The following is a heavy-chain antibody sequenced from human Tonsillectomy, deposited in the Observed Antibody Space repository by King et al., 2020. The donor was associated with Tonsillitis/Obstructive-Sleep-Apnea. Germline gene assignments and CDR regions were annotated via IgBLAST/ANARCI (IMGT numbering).Heavy chain of an antibody. Sequence: VQLVESGGGLVQPGRSLRLSCAASGFTFDDYAMHWVQQAPGKGLEWVSGISWNSGSIGYADSVKGRFTISRDNAKNSLYLQMNSLRAEDTALYYCAGQDCSSTSCYRNFDYWGQGTLVTVSS. J-gene: IGHJ4*02. V-gene: IGHV3-9*01. CDR1: GFTFDDYA. CDR2: ISWNSGSI. CDR3: AGQDCSSTSCYRNFDY. D-gene: IGHD2-2*01.